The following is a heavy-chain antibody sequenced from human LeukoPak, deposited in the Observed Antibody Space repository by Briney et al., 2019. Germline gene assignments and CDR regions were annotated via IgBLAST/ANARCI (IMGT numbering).Heavy chain of an antibody. CDR2: IYYGGST. D-gene: IGHD2-15*01. V-gene: IGHV4-39*01. CDR1: GPSISSYGYY. J-gene: IGHJ4*02. CDR3: AGQPNSGGRPIPIVY. Sequence: SETRSLICSVSGPSISSYGYYWVWIRQPPGKGVEWIGSIYYGGSTSYNPSLKRRGTISVDTTKNQVSLKLSTVTAADTAVYCCAGQPNSGGRPIPIVYWGRGTLVTVSS.